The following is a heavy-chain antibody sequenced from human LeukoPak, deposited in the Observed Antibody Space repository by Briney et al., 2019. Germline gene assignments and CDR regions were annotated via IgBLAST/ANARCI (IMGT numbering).Heavy chain of an antibody. J-gene: IGHJ3*02. CDR3: AREKTGFDI. CDR2: IKQDGSEK. Sequence: GGSLRLSCAASGSTFSSYWMSWVRQAPGKGLEWVANIKQDGSEKYYVDSVKGRFTISRDNAKNSLYLQMNSLRAEDTAVYYCAREKTGFDIWGQGTMVTVSS. CDR1: GSTFSSYW. V-gene: IGHV3-7*01.